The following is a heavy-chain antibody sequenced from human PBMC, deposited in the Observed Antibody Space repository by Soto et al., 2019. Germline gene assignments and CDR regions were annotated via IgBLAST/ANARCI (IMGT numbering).Heavy chain of an antibody. Sequence: PGGSLRLSCAASGFTFSSYAMHWVRQAPGKGLEWVALISYDGSDKDYADSVKGRFTISRDNSRNTLFLQMNSLRAEDTAVYYCARDYYKYYDSSGYYRSLAYWGQGT. V-gene: IGHV3-30-3*01. CDR2: ISYDGSDK. D-gene: IGHD3-22*01. J-gene: IGHJ4*02. CDR1: GFTFSSYA. CDR3: ARDYYKYYDSSGYYRSLAY.